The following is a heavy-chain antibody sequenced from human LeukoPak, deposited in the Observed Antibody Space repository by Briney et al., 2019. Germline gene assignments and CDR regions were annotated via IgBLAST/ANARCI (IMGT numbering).Heavy chain of an antibody. D-gene: IGHD3-10*01. CDR3: ARLTMVRGVDY. Sequence: GASLKISWQGSGSRFTSYWIGWVRQLPGKGLEWMGIIYPGDSATRYSPSFQGQVTISADKSNSTAYLQWSSLKASDTAMYYCARLTMVRGVDYWGQGTLVTVPS. CDR2: IYPGDSAT. V-gene: IGHV5-51*01. CDR1: GSRFTSYW. J-gene: IGHJ4*02.